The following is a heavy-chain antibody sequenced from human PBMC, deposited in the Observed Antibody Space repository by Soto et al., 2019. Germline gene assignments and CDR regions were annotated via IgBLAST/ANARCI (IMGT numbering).Heavy chain of an antibody. D-gene: IGHD2-15*01. CDR2: ISGSGRST. CDR3: AKVRGGPAIFDAFDF. CDR1: GFTFKTYA. J-gene: IGHJ3*01. Sequence: EVQLLESGGGLVQPGGSLRLSCAGAGFTFKTYAMSWVCQAPGKGLEWVSIISGSGRSTYYADSVKGRFTISRDNSKNTMYLQMNSLRAEDTAVYYCAKVRGGPAIFDAFDFWGQRTMVTVSS. V-gene: IGHV3-23*01.